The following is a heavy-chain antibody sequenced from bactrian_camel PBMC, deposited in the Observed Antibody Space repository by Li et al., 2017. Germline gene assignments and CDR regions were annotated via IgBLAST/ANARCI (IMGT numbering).Heavy chain of an antibody. CDR3: AAERYLGSSCVKRAADYDY. CDR1: GYIDRRYC. Sequence: HVQLVESGGGSVQAGGSLRLACEAFGSGYIDRRYCLGWFRQAPGKEREGVVFIQGVDDDATWYADSVKGRFASSRGSGTLYLEMNSLKPEDTGMYYCAAERYLGSSCVKRAADYDYWGRGTQVTVS. J-gene: IGHJ4*01. V-gene: IGHV3-3*01. D-gene: IGHD6*01. CDR2: IQGVDDDAT.